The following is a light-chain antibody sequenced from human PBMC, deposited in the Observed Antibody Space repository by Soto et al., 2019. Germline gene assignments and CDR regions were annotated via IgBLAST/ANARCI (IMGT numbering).Light chain of an antibody. J-gene: IGKJ3*01. Sequence: DMQMTQSPSTLSASVGDRVTITSRASQSISSWLAWYHQKPGKAPKLLIYKASSLESGVPSRFSGSGSGTEFTLTISSLQPDDFATYCCQQSFTFGPGTKVDIK. CDR2: KAS. CDR1: QSISSW. CDR3: QQSFT. V-gene: IGKV1-5*03.